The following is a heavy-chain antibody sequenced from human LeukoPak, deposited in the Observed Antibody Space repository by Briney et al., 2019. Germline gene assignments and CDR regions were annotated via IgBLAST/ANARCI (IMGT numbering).Heavy chain of an antibody. Sequence: GGSLRLSCAASGFTFSSYAMSWVRQAPGKGLEWVSAISGSGGSTYYADSVKGRFTISRDNSKNTLYLQMNSLRAEDTAVYYCAKDQSIVGATGDFDYWGQGTLVTVSS. CDR3: AKDQSIVGATGDFDY. D-gene: IGHD1-26*01. CDR1: GFTFSSYA. V-gene: IGHV3-23*01. CDR2: ISGSGGST. J-gene: IGHJ4*02.